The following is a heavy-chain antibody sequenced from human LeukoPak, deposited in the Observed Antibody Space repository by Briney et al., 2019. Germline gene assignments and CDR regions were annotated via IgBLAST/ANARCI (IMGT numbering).Heavy chain of an antibody. V-gene: IGHV3-21*01. CDR1: GFTFGSYS. CDR2: ISSSSSYI. CDR3: ARDLSRGQVTDY. D-gene: IGHD3-10*01. Sequence: KTGGSLRLSCAASGFTFGSYSMNWVRQAPGKGLEWVSSISSSSSYIYYADSVKGRFTISRDNAKNSLYLQMNSRRAEDTAVYYCARDLSRGQVTDYWGQGTLVTVSS. J-gene: IGHJ4*02.